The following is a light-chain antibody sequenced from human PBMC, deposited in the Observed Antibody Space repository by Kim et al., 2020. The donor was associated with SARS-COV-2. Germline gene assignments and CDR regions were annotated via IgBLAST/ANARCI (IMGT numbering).Light chain of an antibody. CDR3: VQGTHWPFT. CDR1: QSIVNIEGNIY. V-gene: IGKV2-30*01. CDR2: KVS. Sequence: RASNFLRFSQSIVNIEGNIYLNYFHQRPGESPRRLIYKVSIRDSGVPERLSGSGSGNDFTLQISRVEAKDVRVYYCVQGTHWPFTFGPGTKMDI. J-gene: IGKJ3*01.